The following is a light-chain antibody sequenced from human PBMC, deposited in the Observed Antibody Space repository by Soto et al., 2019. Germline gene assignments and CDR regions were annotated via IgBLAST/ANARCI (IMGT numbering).Light chain of an antibody. J-gene: IGKJ1*01. Sequence: DIQMTQSPSSLSASVGDRVTITCRASQRVGSYLNWYQQKPGKAPTLLIYSASELQSGVSSRFSGSGSGTDFTLTIRNLQPEDFAVYYCQQSHNTPQTFGQGTKVEI. CDR2: SAS. CDR3: QQSHNTPQT. V-gene: IGKV1-39*01. CDR1: QRVGSY.